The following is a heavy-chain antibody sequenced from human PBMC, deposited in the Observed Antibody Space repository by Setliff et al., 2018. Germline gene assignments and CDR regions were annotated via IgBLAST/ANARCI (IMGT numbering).Heavy chain of an antibody. CDR3: ARDRYTGYSSSNYYYYGMDV. J-gene: IGHJ6*02. CDR1: GYTFISYD. CDR2: ISIDDDKT. Sequence: ASVKVSCKASGYTFISYDISWVRQAPGQGLEWMGWISIDDDKTKYAQKFQGRVTITADESTSTAYMELSSLRSEDTAVYYCARDRYTGYSSSNYYYYGMDVWGQGTTVTVSS. V-gene: IGHV1-18*01. D-gene: IGHD6-13*01.